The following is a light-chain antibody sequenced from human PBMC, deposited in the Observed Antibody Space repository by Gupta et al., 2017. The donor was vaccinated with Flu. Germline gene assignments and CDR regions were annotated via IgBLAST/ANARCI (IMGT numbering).Light chain of an antibody. CDR3: QQYYSTPIT. CDR1: QSVLYSSNNKNY. J-gene: IGKJ5*01. CDR2: WAS. Sequence: ILIPQSPDSLAVCLGERATITCKSSQSVLYSSNNKNYLAWYQQKPGQPPKLLIYWASTRESGVPDRFSGSGSGTDFTLTISSLQAEDVAVYYCQQYYSTPITFGQETRLEIK. V-gene: IGKV4-1*01.